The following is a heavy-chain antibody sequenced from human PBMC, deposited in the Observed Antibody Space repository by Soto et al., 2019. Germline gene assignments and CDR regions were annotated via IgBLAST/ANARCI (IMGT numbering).Heavy chain of an antibody. CDR1: GGTFSSYA. Sequence: SVKVSCKASGGTFSSYAISWVRQAHGQGLEWLGGIIPIFGTANYAQKFQGSVTITADKSTSTAYMELSSLGSEDTAVYYCARDGGVATITGYYYYYGMDVWGQGTTVTVSS. CDR3: ARDGGVATITGYYYYYGMDV. V-gene: IGHV1-69*06. J-gene: IGHJ6*02. D-gene: IGHD5-12*01. CDR2: IIPIFGTA.